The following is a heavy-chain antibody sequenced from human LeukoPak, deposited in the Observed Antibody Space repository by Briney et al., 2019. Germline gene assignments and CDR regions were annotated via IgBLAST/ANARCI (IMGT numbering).Heavy chain of an antibody. Sequence: PGGSLRLSCAASGFTFSTYEMNWVRQAPGKGLEWVSYISSSGSTIYYADSVKGRFTISRDNAKNSLYLQMNSLRAEDTAVYYCAKPARTDYVDYWGQGTLVTVSS. CDR1: GFTFSTYE. V-gene: IGHV3-48*03. CDR2: ISSSGSTI. D-gene: IGHD1-14*01. CDR3: AKPARTDYVDY. J-gene: IGHJ4*02.